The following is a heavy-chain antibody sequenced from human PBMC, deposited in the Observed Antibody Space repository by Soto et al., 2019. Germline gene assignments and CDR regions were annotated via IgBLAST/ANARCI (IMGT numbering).Heavy chain of an antibody. CDR2: IYYSGST. Sequence: PSETLSLTFTVCGGAVSSYYWSWIRQPPGKGLEWIGYIYYSGSTNYNPSLKSRVTISVDTSKNQFSLKLSSVTAADTAVYYCARSDGRYWGQGTLVTV. V-gene: IGHV4-59*02. CDR1: GGAVSSYY. J-gene: IGHJ4*02. CDR3: ARSDGRY.